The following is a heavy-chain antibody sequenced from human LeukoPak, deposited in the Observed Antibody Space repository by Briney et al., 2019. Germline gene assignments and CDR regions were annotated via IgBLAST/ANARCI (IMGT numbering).Heavy chain of an antibody. V-gene: IGHV1-69*05. Sequence: SVKVSCKASGGTFNNYAISWVRQAPGQGLEWMGGIIPVFGAAHYGQNFQGRVTITTDEFTSTVYMEFIRLRSEDTAVYYCARDLGKGNLGDSWGQGTLVTVSS. D-gene: IGHD2-21*01. J-gene: IGHJ5*02. CDR3: ARDLGKGNLGDS. CDR2: IIPVFGAA. CDR1: GGTFNNYA.